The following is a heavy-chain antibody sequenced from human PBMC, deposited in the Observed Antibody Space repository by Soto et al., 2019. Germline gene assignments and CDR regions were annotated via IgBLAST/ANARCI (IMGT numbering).Heavy chain of an antibody. CDR2: ISAYNGNT. J-gene: IGHJ6*02. D-gene: IGHD3-22*01. CDR1: GYTFTSYG. Sequence: GASVKVSCKASGYTFTSYGISWVRQAPGQRLEWMGWISAYNGNTNYAQKLQGRVTMTTDTSTSTAYMELRSLRSDDTAVYYCARTEKDDSQHRDYYYYGMDVWGQGTTVTVSS. V-gene: IGHV1-18*01. CDR3: ARTEKDDSQHRDYYYYGMDV.